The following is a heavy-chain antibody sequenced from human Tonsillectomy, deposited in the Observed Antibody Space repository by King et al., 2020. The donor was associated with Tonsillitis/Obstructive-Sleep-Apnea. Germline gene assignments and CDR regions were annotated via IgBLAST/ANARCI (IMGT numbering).Heavy chain of an antibody. CDR1: GFTFDDFG. D-gene: IGHD6-19*01. CDR2: INWNGDNT. Sequence: DVQLVESGGGVVRPGGSLRLSCAASGFTFDDFGMTWVRQAPGKGREWVSGINWNGDNTHYEDSVKGRLTITRDNAKNSLYLQMNSLRAEETALYYCARALRGRLADAFDIWGQGTMVTVSS. V-gene: IGHV3-20*04. J-gene: IGHJ3*02. CDR3: ARALRGRLADAFDI.